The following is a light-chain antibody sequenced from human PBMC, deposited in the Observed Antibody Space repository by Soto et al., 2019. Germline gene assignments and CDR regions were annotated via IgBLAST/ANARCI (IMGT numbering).Light chain of an antibody. CDR2: DAS. V-gene: IGKV3-11*01. J-gene: IGKJ4*01. CDR3: QQRSNWPST. Sequence: EIVLTQSPATLSLSPGERATLSCRASQSVSSYLAWYQQKPGQAPRLLIYDASNRATGIPARFSGSGSGPDFTLTISSLAPADCAVYSFQQRSNWPSTFGGGTKVEI. CDR1: QSVSSY.